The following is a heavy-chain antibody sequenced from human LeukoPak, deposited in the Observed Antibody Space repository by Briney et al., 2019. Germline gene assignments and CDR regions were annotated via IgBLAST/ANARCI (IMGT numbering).Heavy chain of an antibody. Sequence: ASVKVSCKASGYTFTSYYMHWVRQAPGQGLEWLGVINPSGGSTTYAQKFQGRVTMTRDTSTSTVYVDLHSLRSEDTAVYYCARGGCSSISCEGDYWGQGTLVTVSS. J-gene: IGHJ4*02. CDR3: ARGGCSSISCEGDY. CDR1: GYTFTSYY. D-gene: IGHD2-2*01. V-gene: IGHV1-46*01. CDR2: INPSGGST.